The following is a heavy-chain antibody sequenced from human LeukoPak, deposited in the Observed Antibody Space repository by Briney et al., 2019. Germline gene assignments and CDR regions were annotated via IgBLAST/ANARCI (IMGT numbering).Heavy chain of an antibody. CDR1: GYTFTSYG. V-gene: IGHV1-2*02. Sequence: WASVKVSCKASGYTFTSYGINWVRQAPGQGLEWMGWINPNSGGANYAQKFQGRVTMTRDTSISTAYMELSRLRSDDTAVYYCARGTVVVVIKGALNAFDIWGQGTMVTVSS. CDR3: ARGTVVVVIKGALNAFDI. D-gene: IGHD3-22*01. J-gene: IGHJ3*02. CDR2: INPNSGGA.